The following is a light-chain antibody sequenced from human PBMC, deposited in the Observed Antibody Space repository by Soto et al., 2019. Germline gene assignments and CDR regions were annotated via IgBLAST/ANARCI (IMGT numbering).Light chain of an antibody. Sequence: NFMLTQPHSVSASPGKTVTISCTRSSGSIASDYVQWYQQRPGSAPTTVIYEDDQRPSGVPARFSGSIDRSSNSASLSISGRKPEGEADYYCHFYDSGGQVFGGGTKPPVL. CDR3: HFYDSGGQV. CDR1: SGSIASDY. CDR2: EDD. V-gene: IGLV6-57*03. J-gene: IGLJ3*02.